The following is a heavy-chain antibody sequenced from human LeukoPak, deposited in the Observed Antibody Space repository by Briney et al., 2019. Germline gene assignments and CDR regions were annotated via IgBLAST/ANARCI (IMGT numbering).Heavy chain of an antibody. CDR3: ARGGSMYYYYGMDV. D-gene: IGHD3-10*01. V-gene: IGHV3-30*03. Sequence: GGSLRLSCAASGFTFSSYGMHWVRQAPGKGLEWVAVTSYDGSNKYYADSVKGRFTISRDNSKNTLYLQMNSLRAEDTAVYYCARGGSMYYYYGMDVWGQGTTVTVSS. CDR2: TSYDGSNK. CDR1: GFTFSSYG. J-gene: IGHJ6*02.